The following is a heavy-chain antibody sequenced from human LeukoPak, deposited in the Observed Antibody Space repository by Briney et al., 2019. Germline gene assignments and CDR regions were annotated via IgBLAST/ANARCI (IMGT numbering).Heavy chain of an antibody. CDR2: IYYSGST. J-gene: IGHJ4*02. Sequence: SETLSLTCTVSGGSISSSSYYWGWIRQPPGKGLEWIGSIYYSGSTYYNPSPKSRVTISVDTSKNQFSLKLSSVTAADTAVYYCARVVAGEMGTGVDYWGQGTLVTVSS. V-gene: IGHV4-39*07. CDR1: GGSISSSSYY. CDR3: ARVVAGEMGTGVDY. D-gene: IGHD6-19*01.